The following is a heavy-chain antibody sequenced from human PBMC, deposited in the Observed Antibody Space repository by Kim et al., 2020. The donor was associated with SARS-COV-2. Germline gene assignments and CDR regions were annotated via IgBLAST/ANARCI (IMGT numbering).Heavy chain of an antibody. Sequence: ASVKVSCKVSGNTLTKLSVHWVRQAPAKGLEWMGGFDLEDGEIRYAQTFQGRVTMTEDTSTDTAYMELSSLRSEDTAVYYCATFTSISIFGVVNGEEFDIWGQGTMVSVSS. CDR1: GNTLTKLS. J-gene: IGHJ3*02. D-gene: IGHD3-3*01. CDR2: FDLEDGEI. V-gene: IGHV1-24*01. CDR3: ATFTSISIFGVVNGEEFDI.